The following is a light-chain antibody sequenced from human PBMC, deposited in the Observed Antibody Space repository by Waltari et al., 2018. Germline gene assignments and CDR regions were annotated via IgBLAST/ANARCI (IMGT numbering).Light chain of an antibody. J-gene: IGLJ2*01. CDR3: SSFAGRWI. Sequence: QSALTQPPSASGSPGQSVTISCTGSGSDFRDYDFVSWYQQHPGKAPKVILYEVSKRSSVGPARFSGSKSGNTASLTVSGLQAEDEADYYCSSFAGRWIFGGGTKLTVL. CDR2: EVS. V-gene: IGLV2-8*01. CDR1: GSDFRDYDF.